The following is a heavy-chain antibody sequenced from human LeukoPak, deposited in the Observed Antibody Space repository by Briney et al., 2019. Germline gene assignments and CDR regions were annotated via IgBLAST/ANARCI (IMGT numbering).Heavy chain of an antibody. CDR2: IYYSGST. CDR1: GGSISSYY. V-gene: IGHV4-59*01. CDR3: ARTRRGYSSSAGYYYYYMDV. D-gene: IGHD6-6*01. J-gene: IGHJ6*03. Sequence: PSETLSLTCTVSGGSISSYYWSWIRQPPGKGLEWIGYIYYSGSTNYNPSLKSRVTISVDTSKNQFSLKLSSVTAADTAVYYCARTRRGYSSSAGYYYYYMDVWGKGTTVTVSS.